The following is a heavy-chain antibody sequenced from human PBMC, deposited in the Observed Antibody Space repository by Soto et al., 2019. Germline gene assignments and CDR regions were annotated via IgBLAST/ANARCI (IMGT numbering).Heavy chain of an antibody. CDR3: AGRIVGAPYRYGMEF. D-gene: IGHD1-26*01. J-gene: IGHJ6*02. CDR2: IYPGDSDT. V-gene: IGHV5-51*01. CDR1: VYSFTSYW. Sequence: GESLKISCKGSVYSFTSYWIGWVRQMPVKGLEWMGIIYPGDSDTRCSPSFKGQVTISADKSISTAYLQWSSLKASDTAMYYCAGRIVGAPYRYGMEFWGQGTSVTVSS.